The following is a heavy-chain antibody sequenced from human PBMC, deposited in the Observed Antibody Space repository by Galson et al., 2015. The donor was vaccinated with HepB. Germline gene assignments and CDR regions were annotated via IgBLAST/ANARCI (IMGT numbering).Heavy chain of an antibody. CDR2: IYPGDSDT. D-gene: IGHD6-13*01. Sequence: QSGAEVKKPGESLKISCKGSGYSFTSYWIGWVRQMPGKGLEWMGIIYPGDSDTRYSPSFQGQVTISADKSISTAYLQWSSLKASDTAMYYCARHSGMSSPQYSSSWYGRWGRYNWFDPWGQGTLVTVSS. CDR1: GYSFTSYW. CDR3: ARHSGMSSPQYSSSWYGRWGRYNWFDP. V-gene: IGHV5-51*01. J-gene: IGHJ5*02.